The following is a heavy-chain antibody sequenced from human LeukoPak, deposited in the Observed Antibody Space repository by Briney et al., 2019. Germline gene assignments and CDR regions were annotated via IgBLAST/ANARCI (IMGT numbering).Heavy chain of an antibody. Sequence: SETLSLTCAVYGGSFSGYYWSWIRQPPGKGLEWIGEINHSGSTNYNPSLKSRVTISVDTSKNQFTLKLSSVTAADTAVYYCARGLSAIVYWGQGTLVTVSS. CDR1: GGSFSGYY. CDR2: INHSGST. CDR3: ARGLSAIVY. J-gene: IGHJ4*02. V-gene: IGHV4-34*01. D-gene: IGHD2-15*01.